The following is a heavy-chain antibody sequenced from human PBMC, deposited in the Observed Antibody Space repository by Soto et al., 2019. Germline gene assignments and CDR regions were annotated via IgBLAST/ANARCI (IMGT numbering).Heavy chain of an antibody. CDR1: GGSISSYY. CDR3: AREDDGGDRDYYGLDV. CDR2: IYYSGST. V-gene: IGHV4-59*01. D-gene: IGHD2-21*02. Sequence: PSETLSLTCTVSGGSISSYYWSWIQHPPGKGLEWIGYIYYSGSTNYNPSLKSRVTISVDTSKNQFSLKLSSVTAADTAVYFCAREDDGGDRDYYGLDVWGQGTTVTVSS. J-gene: IGHJ6*02.